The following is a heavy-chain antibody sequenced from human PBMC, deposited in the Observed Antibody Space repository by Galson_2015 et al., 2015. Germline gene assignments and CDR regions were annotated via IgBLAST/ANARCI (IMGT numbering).Heavy chain of an antibody. Sequence: SLRLSCAASGFTFSSYGMHWVRQAPGKGLEWVAVIWYDGSKKYHADSVKGRFTISRDNSKNTLYLQMNSLRAEDTAVYYCARGVVGVDYNYYYGMDVWGQGTTGTVSS. J-gene: IGHJ6*02. D-gene: IGHD1-26*01. V-gene: IGHV3-33*01. CDR3: ARGVVGVDYNYYYGMDV. CDR1: GFTFSSYG. CDR2: IWYDGSKK.